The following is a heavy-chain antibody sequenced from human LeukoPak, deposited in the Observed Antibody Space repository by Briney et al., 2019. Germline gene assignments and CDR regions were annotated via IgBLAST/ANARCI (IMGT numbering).Heavy chain of an antibody. CDR1: GDSITTSY. D-gene: IGHD2-2*01. V-gene: IGHV4-59*01. CDR3: ARDAAYCTSNNCPRWFDP. CDR2: ISYSGNT. Sequence: PSETLSLTCTVSGDSITTSYWSWIRQPPGRGLEWIGYISYSGNTNYNPSLKSRVAISLDTSKNQFSLNLSSVTAADTAIYYCARDAAYCTSNNCPRWFDPWGQGTLVTVSS. J-gene: IGHJ5*02.